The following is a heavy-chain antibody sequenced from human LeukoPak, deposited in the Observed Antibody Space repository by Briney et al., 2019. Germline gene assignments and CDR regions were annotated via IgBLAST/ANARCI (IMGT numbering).Heavy chain of an antibody. D-gene: IGHD3-10*01. J-gene: IGHJ4*02. CDR1: GYTFTSYG. CDR2: ISAYNGNT. CDR3: AREEGYITMVRGVRRGPLVD. Sequence: ASVKVSCKASGYTFTSYGISCVRQAPGQGLEWMGWISAYNGNTNYAQKLQGRVTMTTDTSTSTAYMELRSLRSDDTAVYYCAREEGYITMVRGVRRGPLVDWGQGTLVTVSS. V-gene: IGHV1-18*01.